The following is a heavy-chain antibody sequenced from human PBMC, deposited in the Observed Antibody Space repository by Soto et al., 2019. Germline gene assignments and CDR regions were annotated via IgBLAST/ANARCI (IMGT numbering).Heavy chain of an antibody. Sequence: QVQLVQSGAEVKKPGASLKVSCKASGYTLSNYGISWVRQAPGQGLEWMGWISVYNGNTNYAQKFQDRVTMTTDTSTSTVYMELRSLRSDDTAVYYCARDRSTSDVWGQGTTVTVSS. J-gene: IGHJ6*02. D-gene: IGHD2-2*01. V-gene: IGHV1-18*01. CDR1: GYTLSNYG. CDR3: ARDRSTSDV. CDR2: ISVYNGNT.